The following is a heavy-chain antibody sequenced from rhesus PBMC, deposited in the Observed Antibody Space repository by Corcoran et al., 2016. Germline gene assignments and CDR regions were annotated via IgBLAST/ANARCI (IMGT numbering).Heavy chain of an antibody. V-gene: IGHV4-73*01. J-gene: IGHJ6*01. D-gene: IGHD2-2*01. Sequence: QVQLQQWGEGLVKPSETLSLTCAVYGGSISGHSYWSWMRQPPGKGLVGIGDDKGKNGNPNYNPSLESGSTISKDASNNQFSLKLSSVTGADTAVYYCARVNVLVLLAGIYYGLDSWGQGVVVTVSS. CDR2: DKGKNGNP. CDR1: GGSISGHSY. CDR3: ARVNVLVLLAGIYYGLDS.